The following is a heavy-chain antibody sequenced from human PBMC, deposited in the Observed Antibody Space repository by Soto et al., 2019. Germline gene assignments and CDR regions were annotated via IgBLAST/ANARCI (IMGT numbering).Heavy chain of an antibody. Sequence: SETLSLTCTVSGGSISSGGYYWSWIRQHPGKGLEWIGYIYYSGSTYYNPSLKSRVTISVDSSKNQFSLKLSSVTAADTAVYYCARAPPYYDFWSGYPGLFDYWGQGTLVTVSS. V-gene: IGHV4-31*03. J-gene: IGHJ4*02. CDR3: ARAPPYYDFWSGYPGLFDY. D-gene: IGHD3-3*01. CDR2: IYYSGST. CDR1: GGSISSGGYY.